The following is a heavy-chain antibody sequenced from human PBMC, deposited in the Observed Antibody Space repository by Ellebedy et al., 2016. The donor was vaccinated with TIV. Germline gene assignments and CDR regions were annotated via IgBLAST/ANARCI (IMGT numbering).Heavy chain of an antibody. CDR2: ISAYNGNT. D-gene: IGHD2-2*01. CDR3: ARDNIVVVPAAMGGFDY. CDR1: GYTFTSYG. Sequence: ASVKVSCXASGYTFTSYGISWVRQAPGQGFEWMGWISAYNGNTNYAQKLQGRVTMTTDTSTSTAYMELRSLRSDDTAVYYCARDNIVVVPAAMGGFDYWGQGTLVTVSS. V-gene: IGHV1-18*01. J-gene: IGHJ4*02.